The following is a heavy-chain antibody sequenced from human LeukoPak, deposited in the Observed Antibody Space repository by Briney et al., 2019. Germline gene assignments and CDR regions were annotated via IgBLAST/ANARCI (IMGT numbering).Heavy chain of an antibody. V-gene: IGHV3-23*01. Sequence: PGGCLRLSCAASGFTFSSYAIRWVRQAPGKGLEWVSAINGSGSSTYYADCVKGRFPISTDNSKNTLYLQMNSLRAEDTAVYDCEKARASKPTVRVVDYWGQGTLGTVSS. CDR1: GFTFSSYA. CDR3: EKARASKPTVRVVDY. CDR2: INGSGSST. J-gene: IGHJ4*02. D-gene: IGHD4-11*01.